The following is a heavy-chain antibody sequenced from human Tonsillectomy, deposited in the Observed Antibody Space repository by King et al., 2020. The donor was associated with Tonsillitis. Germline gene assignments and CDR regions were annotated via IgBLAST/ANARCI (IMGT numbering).Heavy chain of an antibody. V-gene: IGHV3-7*01. D-gene: IGHD3-10*01. CDR2: IQQEGSEK. CDR1: GFTFSSYW. Sequence: VQLVESGGGLVQPGGSLRLSCAASGFTFSSYWMSWVRQAPGKGLEWVSNIQQEGSEKYYVDSVKGRFTISRDNAKNSLYLQMNSLRAEDTAGYYCARDRWLLWLGESPWGQGALVTVSS. J-gene: IGHJ5*02. CDR3: ARDRWLLWLGESP.